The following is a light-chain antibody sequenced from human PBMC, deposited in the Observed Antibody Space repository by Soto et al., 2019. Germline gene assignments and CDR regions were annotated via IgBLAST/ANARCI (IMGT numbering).Light chain of an antibody. J-gene: IGLJ3*02. V-gene: IGLV1-44*01. CDR3: AAWDDSLNCWV. Sequence: QSVLAQPPSASGTPGQRVTISCSGSSSNIRTNTVNWYHQLPGTAPKLLIYSNNQRPSGVPDRFSGSKSGTSASLAISGLQSEDEADYYCAAWDDSLNCWVFGGGTKVTVL. CDR2: SNN. CDR1: SSNIRTNT.